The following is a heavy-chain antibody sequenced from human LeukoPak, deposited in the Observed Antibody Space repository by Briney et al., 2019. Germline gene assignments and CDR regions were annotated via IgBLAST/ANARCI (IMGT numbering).Heavy chain of an antibody. CDR1: GGSISSYY. Sequence: PSETLSLTCTVSGGSISSYYWSWIRQPPGKGLEWIGYIYYSGSTNYNPSLKSRVTISVDTSKNQFSLKLSSVTAADTAVYYCARHSPDYCGSPPYWYFDLWGRGTLVTVSS. CDR3: ARHSPDYCGSPPYWYFDL. J-gene: IGHJ2*01. V-gene: IGHV4-59*08. CDR2: IYYSGST. D-gene: IGHD3-10*01.